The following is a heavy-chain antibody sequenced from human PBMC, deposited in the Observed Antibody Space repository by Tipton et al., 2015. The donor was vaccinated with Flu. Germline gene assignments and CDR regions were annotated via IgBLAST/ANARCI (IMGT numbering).Heavy chain of an antibody. J-gene: IGHJ3*01. CDR1: GGPFINYA. CDR3: ATTAIVGAPDAFDV. V-gene: IGHV1-69*04. D-gene: IGHD1-26*01. Sequence: QSGPEVKKPGSAVKVSCKASGGPFINYAITWVRQAPGQGLEWMGRIIPKFDITTYAQEFQGRVTFTADKSTNTAYMELSSLRSEDTGVYYCATTAIVGAPDAFDVWGQGTMVTVSS. CDR2: IIPKFDIT.